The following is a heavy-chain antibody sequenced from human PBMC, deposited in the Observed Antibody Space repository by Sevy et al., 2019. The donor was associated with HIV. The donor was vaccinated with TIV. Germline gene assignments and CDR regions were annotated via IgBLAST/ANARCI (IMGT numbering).Heavy chain of an antibody. CDR1: GXDFXXYE. Sequence: GGSLRLSCGASGXDFXXYEMNWVRQAPGEGLEWLSYISXSXTAIYADSVKGRFTISRDNAKNSLYLQMNTLRAEDSAXXXXXVQRPQXXXXEXXXGLXXXXXXWGXXXMVTVSS. J-gene: IGHJ3*01. CDR3: XVQRPQXXXXEXXXGLXXXXXX. CDR2: ISXSXTAI. V-gene: IGHV3-48*03. D-gene: IGHD2-2*01.